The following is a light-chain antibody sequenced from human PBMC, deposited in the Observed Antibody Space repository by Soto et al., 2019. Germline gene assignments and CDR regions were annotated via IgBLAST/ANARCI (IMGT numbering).Light chain of an antibody. V-gene: IGKV1-5*01. Sequence: DIQMTQSPSTLSASVGDRVTITCRASQSMNDCLAWYQQKPGKAPKVLIYDASSLQSGVPSRFSVSGSGTEFTLTIDSLQPDDVATYYCLLYHALSQTFGQGTKVEL. CDR3: LLYHALSQT. CDR2: DAS. J-gene: IGKJ1*01. CDR1: QSMNDC.